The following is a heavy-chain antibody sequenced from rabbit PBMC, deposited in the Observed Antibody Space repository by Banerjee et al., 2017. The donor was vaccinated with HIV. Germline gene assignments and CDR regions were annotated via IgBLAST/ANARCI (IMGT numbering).Heavy chain of an antibody. D-gene: IGHD1-1*01. V-gene: IGHV1S45*01. J-gene: IGHJ6*01. CDR2: MNAGTSGST. CDR1: GFSFSSRYW. CDR3: AGGYWTDGLHL. Sequence: QEQLEESGGGLVKPGRSLTLTCTASGFSFSSRYWICWVRQAPGKGLEWIGCMNAGTSGSTYYARWAKGRFTITKTSSTTVTLQMTSLTAADTATYFCAGGYWTDGLHLWGPGTLVTV.